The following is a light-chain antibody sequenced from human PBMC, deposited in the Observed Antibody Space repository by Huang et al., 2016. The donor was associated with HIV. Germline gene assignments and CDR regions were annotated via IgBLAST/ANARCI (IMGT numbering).Light chain of an antibody. Sequence: DIQMTQSPSFLSASVGDRVTITCRSNQTIRTFLNWYRQNQGPGPTLLISAASTLQTGVSTRFNGGGSGTDFTLTIANLQYEDFATYYCQQSYTIPYTFGPGTKLEIK. V-gene: IGKV1-39*01. CDR2: AAS. J-gene: IGKJ2*01. CDR3: QQSYTIPYT. CDR1: QTIRTF.